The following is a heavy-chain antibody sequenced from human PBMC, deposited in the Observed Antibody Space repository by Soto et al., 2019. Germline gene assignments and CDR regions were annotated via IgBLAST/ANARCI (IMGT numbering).Heavy chain of an antibody. CDR3: AHRQSVHLDYDFWSGYYSHLDYGMDV. Sequence: SGPTLVNPTQTLTLTCTFSGFSLSTSGVGVGWIRQPPGKALEWLALIYWNDDKRYSPSLKSRLTITKDTSKNQVVLTMTNMDPVDTATYYCAHRQSVHLDYDFWSGYYSHLDYGMDVWGQGTTVTVSS. CDR1: GFSLSTSGVG. D-gene: IGHD3-3*01. J-gene: IGHJ6*02. V-gene: IGHV2-5*01. CDR2: IYWNDDK.